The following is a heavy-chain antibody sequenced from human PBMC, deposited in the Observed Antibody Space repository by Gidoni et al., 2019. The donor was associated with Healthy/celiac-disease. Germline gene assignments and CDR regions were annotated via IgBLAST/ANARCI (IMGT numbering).Heavy chain of an antibody. CDR2: MNPNSGNT. Sequence: QVQLVQSGAEVKKPGASVQVSCKASGYTFTSYDINWVRQATGQGLEWMGWMNPNSGNTGYAQKFQGRVTMTRNTSISTAYMELSSLRSEDTAVYYCARVKGLVYPNRDYGMDVWGQGTTVTVSS. D-gene: IGHD1-20*01. CDR3: ARVKGLVYPNRDYGMDV. V-gene: IGHV1-8*01. CDR1: GYTFTSYD. J-gene: IGHJ6*02.